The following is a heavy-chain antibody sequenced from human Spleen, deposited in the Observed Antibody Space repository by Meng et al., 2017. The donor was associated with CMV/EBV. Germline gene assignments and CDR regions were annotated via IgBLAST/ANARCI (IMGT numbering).Heavy chain of an antibody. CDR1: GYTFTSYY. CDR3: ARSLGIPGYHYYGMDV. V-gene: IGHV1-46*01. Sequence: ASVKVSCKASGYTFTSYYMHWVRQAPGQGLEWMGIINPSGGSTSYAQKFQGRVTTTRDTSTSTVYMELSSLRSDDTAVYYCARSLGIPGYHYYGMDVWGQGTTVTVSS. CDR2: INPSGGST. J-gene: IGHJ6*02. D-gene: IGHD7-27*01.